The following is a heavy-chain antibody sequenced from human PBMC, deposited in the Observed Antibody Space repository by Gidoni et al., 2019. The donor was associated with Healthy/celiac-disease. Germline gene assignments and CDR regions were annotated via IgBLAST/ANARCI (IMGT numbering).Heavy chain of an antibody. D-gene: IGHD2-15*01. Sequence: QVQLQESGPGLVKPSQTLSLTCTVSGGSISSGGYSWSWIRQHPGKGLEWIGYIYYSGRTYYNPSLKSRVTISVDTSKNQFSLKLSSVTAADTAVYYCARGYIVVVVAATPAGWFDPWGQGTLVTVSS. J-gene: IGHJ5*02. CDR1: GGSISSGGYS. CDR3: ARGYIVVVVAATPAGWFDP. V-gene: IGHV4-31*03. CDR2: IYYSGRT.